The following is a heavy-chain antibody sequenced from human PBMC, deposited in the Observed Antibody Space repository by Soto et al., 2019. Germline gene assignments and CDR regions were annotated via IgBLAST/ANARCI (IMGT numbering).Heavy chain of an antibody. CDR2: IYYSGST. CDR1: GGSISSGDYY. D-gene: IGHD6-13*01. V-gene: IGHV4-30-4*01. CDR3: ARVSTAAGPDYYYGMDV. Sequence: KASETLSLTCTVSGGSISSGDYYWSWIRQPPGEGLEWIGYIYYSGSTYYNPSLKSRVTISVDTSKNQFSLKLSSVTAADTAVYYCARVSTAAGPDYYYGMDVWGQGTTVTVSS. J-gene: IGHJ6*02.